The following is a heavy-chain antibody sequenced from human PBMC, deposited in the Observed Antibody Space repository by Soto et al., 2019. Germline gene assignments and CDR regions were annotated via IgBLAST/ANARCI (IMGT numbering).Heavy chain of an antibody. CDR3: ARGIAASPYYYYYYMDV. Sequence: SETLSLTCTVSGGSITNYYWSWIRQAPGKRLEWIGDICYNGRTNYNPSVKSRVTLSVDTSKNLFSLKLTSVTAADTAVYYCARGIAASPYYYYYYMDVWAKGPRSPSP. CDR1: GGSITNYY. CDR2: ICYNGRT. V-gene: IGHV4-59*01. D-gene: IGHD6-6*01. J-gene: IGHJ6*03.